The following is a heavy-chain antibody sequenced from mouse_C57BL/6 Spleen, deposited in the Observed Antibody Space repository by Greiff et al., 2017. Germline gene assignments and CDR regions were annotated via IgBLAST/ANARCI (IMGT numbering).Heavy chain of an antibody. J-gene: IGHJ2*01. Sequence: QVQLQQPGAELVRPGSSVKLSCKASGYTFTSYWMHWVKQRPGQGLEWIGNIYPSDSETHYNQKFKDKATLTVDKSSSTAYMQLSSLTSEDAAVYDCERSHYYYGGRLGYWGQGTTLTVSS. V-gene: IGHV1-61*01. D-gene: IGHD1-1*01. CDR3: ERSHYYYGGRLGY. CDR1: GYTFTSYW. CDR2: IYPSDSET.